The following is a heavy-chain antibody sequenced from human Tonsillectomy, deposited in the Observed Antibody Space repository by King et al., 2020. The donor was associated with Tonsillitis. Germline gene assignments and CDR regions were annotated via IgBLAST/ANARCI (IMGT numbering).Heavy chain of an antibody. V-gene: IGHV4-30-4*01. CDR3: ARDRYYYDSSGYYDAFDI. CDR1: GGSISSGDYY. J-gene: IGHJ3*02. CDR2: IYYSGST. D-gene: IGHD3-22*01. Sequence: VQLQESGPGLVKPSQTLSLTCTVSGGSISSGDYYWSWIRQPPGKGLEWIGYIYYSGSTYYNPSLKSRVTISVDTSKNQFSLKLSSVTAADTAVYYCARDRYYYDSSGYYDAFDIWGQGTKVTVSS.